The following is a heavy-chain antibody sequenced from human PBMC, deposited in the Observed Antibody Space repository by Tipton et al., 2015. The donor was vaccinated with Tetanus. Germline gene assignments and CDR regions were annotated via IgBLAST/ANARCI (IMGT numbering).Heavy chain of an antibody. V-gene: IGHV4-34*01. CDR1: GGSFSGYY. Sequence: TLSLTCAVYGGSFSGYYWSWIRQPPGKGLEWIGEINHSGSTNYNPSLKSRVTISVDTSKNQFSLKLSSVTAADTAVYYCANTGDWGLFGVAPVVPQDVWGQGTTVTVSS. CDR3: ANTGDWGLFGVAPVVPQDV. CDR2: INHSGST. J-gene: IGHJ6*02. D-gene: IGHD3-3*01.